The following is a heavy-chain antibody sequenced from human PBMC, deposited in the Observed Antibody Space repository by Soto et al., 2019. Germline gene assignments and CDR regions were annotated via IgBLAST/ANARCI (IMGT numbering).Heavy chain of an antibody. CDR2: IYSDGST. V-gene: IGHV3-66*01. CDR3: ARDLVVVAQRYNWFDP. CDR1: GFTVNSNY. Sequence: GGSLRLSCAASGFTVNSNYMSWVRQAPGKGLEWVSVIYSDGSTYYADSVKGRFIISRDNSNNTLYFQMNSLRAEDTAVYYCARDLVVVAQRYNWFDPWGQGTLVTVSS. J-gene: IGHJ5*02. D-gene: IGHD2-15*01.